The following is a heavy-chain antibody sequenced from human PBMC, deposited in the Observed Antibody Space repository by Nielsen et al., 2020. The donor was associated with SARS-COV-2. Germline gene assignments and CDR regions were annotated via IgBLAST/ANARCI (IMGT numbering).Heavy chain of an antibody. CDR3: TRHFDYGDYDHIT. CDR2: IRSKANSYAT. J-gene: IGHJ4*02. CDR1: AFSFRASA. D-gene: IGHD4-17*01. Sequence: GESLKISCAGSAFSFRASAMQWVRQASGKGLEWVGRIRSKANSYATGYAASVNGRFTISRDDLKNTAYLQMNSLKTEDTAVYYCTRHFDYGDYDHITWGQGTLVTVSS. V-gene: IGHV3-73*01.